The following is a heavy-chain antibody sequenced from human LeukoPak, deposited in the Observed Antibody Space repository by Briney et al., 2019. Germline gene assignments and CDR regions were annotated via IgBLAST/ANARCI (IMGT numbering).Heavy chain of an antibody. CDR2: IYYSGST. V-gene: IGHV4-39*07. Sequence: SETLSLTCTVSGGSISSSSYYWGWIRQPPGKGLEWIGSIYYSGSTYYNPSLKSRVTISVDTSKNQFSLKLSSVTAADTAVYYCARDKAPPYYYDSSGLDYWGQGTLVTVSS. J-gene: IGHJ4*02. D-gene: IGHD3-22*01. CDR1: GGSISSSSYY. CDR3: ARDKAPPYYYDSSGLDY.